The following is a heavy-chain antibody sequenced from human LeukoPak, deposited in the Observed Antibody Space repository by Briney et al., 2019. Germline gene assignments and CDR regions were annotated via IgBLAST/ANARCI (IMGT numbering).Heavy chain of an antibody. CDR1: GFTFSNYW. CDR3: VRDGGVSGYDLLDY. Sequence: GGSLRLSCAASGFTFSNYWMSWVRQAPGKGLEWVAHINQDGSEEHYVDSVKARFIIFRDNAKNSLSLQMDSLRAEDTAVYYCVRDGGVSGYDLLDYWGQGTLVTVSS. D-gene: IGHD5-12*01. V-gene: IGHV3-7*01. J-gene: IGHJ4*02. CDR2: INQDGSEE.